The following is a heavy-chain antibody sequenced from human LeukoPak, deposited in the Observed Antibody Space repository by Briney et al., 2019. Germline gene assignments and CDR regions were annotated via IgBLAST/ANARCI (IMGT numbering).Heavy chain of an antibody. CDR3: ARDSLTDYYGSGSYYTNTNWFDP. CDR2: IIPIFGTA. J-gene: IGHJ5*02. CDR1: GGTFSSYA. V-gene: IGHV1-69*13. Sequence: ASVKVSCKASGGTFSSYAISWVRQAPGQGLEWMGGIIPIFGTANYAQKFQGRVTITADESTSTAYMELSSLRSEDTAVYYCARDSLTDYYGSGSYYTNTNWFDPWGQGTLVTVSS. D-gene: IGHD3-10*01.